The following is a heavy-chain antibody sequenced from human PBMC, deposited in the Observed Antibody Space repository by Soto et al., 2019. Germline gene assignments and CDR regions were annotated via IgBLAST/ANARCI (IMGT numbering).Heavy chain of an antibody. Sequence: SPGKGLECFWYIYYPVTTNYHPSLKRRLTISVDSSKIPFSLQLDSVTAADTALYYCARLGRYYQAFDSWGQGTLVTVSS. CDR3: ARLGRYYQAFDS. J-gene: IGHJ4*02. V-gene: IGHV4-59*08. CDR2: IYYPVTT. D-gene: IGHD3-22*01.